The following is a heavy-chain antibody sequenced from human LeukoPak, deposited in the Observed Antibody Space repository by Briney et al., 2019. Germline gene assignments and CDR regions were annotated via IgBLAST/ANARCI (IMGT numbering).Heavy chain of an antibody. J-gene: IGHJ5*02. CDR3: ARAGYSSSWSGEENWFDP. CDR1: GYTFTGYY. Sequence: ASVKVSCKASGYTFTGYYMHWVRQAPGQGLERMGWINPNSGGTNYAQKFQGRVTMTRDTSISTAYMELSRLRSDDTAVYYCARAGYSSSWSGEENWFDPWGQGTLVTVSS. V-gene: IGHV1-2*02. CDR2: INPNSGGT. D-gene: IGHD6-13*01.